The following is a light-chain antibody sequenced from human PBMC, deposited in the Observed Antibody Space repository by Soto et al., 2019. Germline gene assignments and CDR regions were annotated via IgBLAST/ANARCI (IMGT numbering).Light chain of an antibody. Sequence: EIVLTQSPATLSLSPGERATLACRASQSISSYLAWYQKKPGQAPRLLIYDASNRAAGIPTRFSGSGSGTDFTLTISSLEPEDFAVYYCLQGTNWPLYTFGQGTKLEIK. J-gene: IGKJ2*01. V-gene: IGKV3-11*01. CDR1: QSISSY. CDR2: DAS. CDR3: LQGTNWPLYT.